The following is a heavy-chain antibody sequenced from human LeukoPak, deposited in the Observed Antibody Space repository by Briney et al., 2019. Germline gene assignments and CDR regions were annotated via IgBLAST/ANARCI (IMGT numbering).Heavy chain of an antibody. Sequence: GGSLRLSCAASGFTVSSNYMSWVRQAPGKGLEGVSVIYSGGSTYYADSVKGRFTISRDNSKNTLYLQMNRLRAEDTAVYYCARADSSWYPYFDYWGQGTLVTVSS. D-gene: IGHD6-13*01. CDR3: ARADSSWYPYFDY. V-gene: IGHV3-53*01. J-gene: IGHJ4*02. CDR1: GFTVSSNY. CDR2: IYSGGST.